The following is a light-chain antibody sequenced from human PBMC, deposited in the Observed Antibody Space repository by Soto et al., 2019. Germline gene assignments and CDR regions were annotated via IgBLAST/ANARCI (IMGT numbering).Light chain of an antibody. CDR2: SNN. CDR1: SSNIGSNT. J-gene: IGLJ2*01. Sequence: QSVLTQPPSASGTPGQRVTISCSGSSSNIGSNTVNWYQQLPGTAPKLLIYSNNQRPSGVPDRFSGSKSGTSASLAIIGLQSEDEADYYCAAWDDSLSEVFGGGTKLTVL. V-gene: IGLV1-44*01. CDR3: AAWDDSLSEV.